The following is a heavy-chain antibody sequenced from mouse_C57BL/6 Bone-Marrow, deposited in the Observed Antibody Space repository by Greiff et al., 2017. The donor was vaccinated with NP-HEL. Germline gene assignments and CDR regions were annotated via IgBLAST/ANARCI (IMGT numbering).Heavy chain of an antibody. D-gene: IGHD1-1*01. CDR2: IFPGSGST. Sequence: SGPELVKPGASVKISCKASGYTFTDYYINWVKQRPGQGLEWIGWIFPGSGSTYYNEKFKGKATLTVDKSSSTAYMLLSSLTSEDSAVYFCARSDGSSSLPMDYWGQGTSVTVSS. CDR1: GYTFTDYY. CDR3: ARSDGSSSLPMDY. V-gene: IGHV1-75*01. J-gene: IGHJ4*01.